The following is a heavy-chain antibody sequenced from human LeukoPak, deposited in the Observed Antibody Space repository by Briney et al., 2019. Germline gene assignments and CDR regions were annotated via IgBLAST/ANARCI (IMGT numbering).Heavy chain of an antibody. J-gene: IGHJ4*02. CDR1: GYTFTSYA. D-gene: IGHD2-21*02. CDR3: ARGGSRVVTYGNFDY. V-gene: IGHV1-18*01. CDR2: ISTYSGNT. Sequence: GASVKVSCKPSGYTFTSYAISWLRQAPGQGLEWMGWISTYSGNTNYAQKPQGRITMTIETSTSTAYMELRSLRSDDTAVYYCARGGSRVVTYGNFDYWGQGTLVTVSS.